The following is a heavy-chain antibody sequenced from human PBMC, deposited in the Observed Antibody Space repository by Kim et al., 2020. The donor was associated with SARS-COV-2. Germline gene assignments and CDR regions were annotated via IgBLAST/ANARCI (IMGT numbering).Heavy chain of an antibody. Sequence: SETLSLTCTVSGGSISSYYWSWIRQPPGKGLEWIGYIYYSGSTNYNPSLKSRVTISVDTSKNQFSLKLSSVTAADTAVYYCARGSSLYSNYPYYFDYWGQGTLVTVSS. J-gene: IGHJ4*02. V-gene: IGHV4-59*13. CDR2: IYYSGST. CDR3: ARGSSLYSNYPYYFDY. CDR1: GGSISSYY. D-gene: IGHD4-4*01.